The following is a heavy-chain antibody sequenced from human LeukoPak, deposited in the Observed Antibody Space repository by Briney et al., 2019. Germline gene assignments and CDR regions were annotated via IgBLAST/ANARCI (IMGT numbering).Heavy chain of an antibody. J-gene: IGHJ4*02. CDR3: ATADWESFYFDS. V-gene: IGHV4-31*03. D-gene: IGHD1-26*01. CDR2: TSYSEGT. Sequence: SETLSLTCTVSGGSVSRGGYYWNWIRQHPGRGLEWIGFTSYSEGTYYNPSLMSRITISVDRSQNQFSLKMRDVTAADTAVYFCATADWESFYFDSWGQGALVAVSS. CDR1: GGSVSRGGYY.